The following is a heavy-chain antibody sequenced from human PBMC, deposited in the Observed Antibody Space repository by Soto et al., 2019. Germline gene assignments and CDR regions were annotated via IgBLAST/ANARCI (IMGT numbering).Heavy chain of an antibody. CDR1: GHALTSYW. V-gene: IGHV5-10-1*03. Sequence: EVHLVQSGAEVKKPGEALRISCKGSGHALTSYWISWVRQMPGNGLEWMGRIDLSDSYTDYSMSFQGHVTISGDRSTSTAYLQWDSLTASDTAMYFCARLIGSSWYYFDYWGQGTQLTVSS. D-gene: IGHD6-13*01. CDR2: IDLSDSYT. CDR3: ARLIGSSWYYFDY. J-gene: IGHJ4*02.